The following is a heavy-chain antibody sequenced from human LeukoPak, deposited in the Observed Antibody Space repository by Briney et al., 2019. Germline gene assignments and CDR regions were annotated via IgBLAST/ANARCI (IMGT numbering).Heavy chain of an antibody. J-gene: IGHJ5*02. Sequence: GASVKVSCKASGYTFTGYYMHWVRQAPGQGLEWMGWINPNSGGTNYAQKFQGRVTMTRDTSISTAYMELSRLRSDDTAVYYCARGGDGSSSWYPNWFDPWGQGTLVTVSS. CDR1: GYTFTGYY. V-gene: IGHV1-2*02. CDR3: ARGGDGSSSWYPNWFDP. D-gene: IGHD6-13*01. CDR2: INPNSGGT.